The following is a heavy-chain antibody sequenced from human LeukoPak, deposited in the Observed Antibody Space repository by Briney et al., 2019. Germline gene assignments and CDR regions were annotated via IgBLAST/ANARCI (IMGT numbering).Heavy chain of an antibody. J-gene: IGHJ4*02. CDR1: GFTFSNYR. Sequence: GGSLRLSCAASGFTFSNYRMTWVRQAPGKGLELVASIKQDGSEKYYVDSVKGRFTISRDNAKNSLYLQMNSLRAEDTAVYYCARNQRRLDYWGQGTLVTVSS. CDR3: ARNQRRLDY. D-gene: IGHD1-14*01. CDR2: IKQDGSEK. V-gene: IGHV3-7*01.